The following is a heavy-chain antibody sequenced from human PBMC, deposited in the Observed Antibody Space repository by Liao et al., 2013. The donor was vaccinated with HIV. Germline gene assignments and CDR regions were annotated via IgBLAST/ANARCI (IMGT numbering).Heavy chain of an antibody. CDR2: ILNNGNT. V-gene: IGHV4-34*09. Sequence: WIGEILNNGNTNYSPSLKSRITISPDMSKNQFSLKLTSISAADTAIYYCTGDFLRWGQGTLVTVSS. CDR3: TGDFLR. J-gene: IGHJ4*02. D-gene: IGHD3-3*01.